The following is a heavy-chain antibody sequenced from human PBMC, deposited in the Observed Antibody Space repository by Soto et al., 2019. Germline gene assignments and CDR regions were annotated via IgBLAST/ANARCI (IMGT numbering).Heavy chain of an antibody. J-gene: IGHJ3*02. CDR3: ARDQDTSRAFDI. CDR2: IYYSGST. D-gene: IGHD2-2*01. V-gene: IGHV4-59*01. Sequence: SETLSLTCTVSGGSISSYYWSWIRQPPGKGLEWIGYIYYSGSTNYNPSLKSRVTISVDTSKNQFSLKLSSVTAADTAVYNCARDQDTSRAFDIWGQGTMMTV. CDR1: GGSISSYY.